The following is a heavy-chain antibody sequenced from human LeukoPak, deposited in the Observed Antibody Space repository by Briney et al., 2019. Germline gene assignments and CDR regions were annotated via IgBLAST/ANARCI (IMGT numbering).Heavy chain of an antibody. CDR2: IYYSGST. V-gene: IGHV4-59*01. D-gene: IGHD6-13*01. Sequence: SETLSLTCTVSGGSISSYYWSWIRQPPGKGLEWIGYIYYSGSTNYNPSLKSRVTTSVGTSKNQFSLKLSSVTAADTAVYYCARAGAAAGTFYYYGMDVWGQGTTVTVSS. J-gene: IGHJ6*02. CDR1: GGSISSYY. CDR3: ARAGAAAGTFYYYGMDV.